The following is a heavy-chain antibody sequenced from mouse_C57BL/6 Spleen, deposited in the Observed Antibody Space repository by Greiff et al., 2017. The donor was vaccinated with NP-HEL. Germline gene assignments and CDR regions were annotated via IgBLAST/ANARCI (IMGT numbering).Heavy chain of an antibody. J-gene: IGHJ4*01. V-gene: IGHV2-2*01. CDR3: ARENYASSYDYYAMDY. Sequence: VKLVESGPGLVQPSQSLSITCTVSGFSLTSYGVHWVRQSPGKGLEWLGVIWSGGSTDYNAAFISRLSISKDNSKSQVFFKLNSLQADGTAIYYCARENYASSYDYYAMDYWGQGTSLTVSS. D-gene: IGHD1-1*01. CDR1: GFSLTSYG. CDR2: IWSGGST.